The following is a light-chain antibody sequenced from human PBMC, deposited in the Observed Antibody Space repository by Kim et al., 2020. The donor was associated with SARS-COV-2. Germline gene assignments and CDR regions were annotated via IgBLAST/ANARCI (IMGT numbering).Light chain of an antibody. J-gene: IGKJ4*01. Sequence: EIVLTQFPATLSLSPGERATLSCRASQSVSSSLAWYRQKPGQVPRLLIYHVSNRATGIPARFSGSGSGTDFTLTISSLEPEDFAVYYCQQRRNWPLTFGGGTKVDIK. CDR3: QQRRNWPLT. V-gene: IGKV3-11*01. CDR1: QSVSSS. CDR2: HVS.